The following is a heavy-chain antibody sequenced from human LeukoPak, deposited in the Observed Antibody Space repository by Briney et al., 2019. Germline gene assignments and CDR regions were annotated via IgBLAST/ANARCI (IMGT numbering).Heavy chain of an antibody. CDR2: MNPNSGNT. CDR1: GYTFTSYD. Sequence: ASVKVSCKASGYTFTSYDINWVRPATGQGLEWMGWMNPNSGNTGYAQKFQGRVTITRNTSISTAYMELSSLRSEDTAVYYCARVPAYNYYYYYMDVWGKGTTVTVSS. CDR3: ARVPAYNYYYYYMDV. V-gene: IGHV1-8*03. J-gene: IGHJ6*03. D-gene: IGHD2-2*01.